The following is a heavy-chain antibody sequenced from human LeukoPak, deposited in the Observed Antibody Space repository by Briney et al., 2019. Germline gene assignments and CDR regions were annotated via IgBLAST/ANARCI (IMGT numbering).Heavy chain of an antibody. CDR3: ARVHDSSGYYYSELYYFDY. J-gene: IGHJ4*02. D-gene: IGHD3-22*01. V-gene: IGHV1-8*03. CDR2: MNPNSGNT. CDR1: GYTFTSYD. Sequence: ASVKVSCKASGYTFTSYDINWVRQATGQGLEWMGWMNPNSGNTGYAQKFQGRVTITRNTSISTAYMELSRLRSDDTAVYYCARVHDSSGYYYSELYYFDYWGQGTLVTVSS.